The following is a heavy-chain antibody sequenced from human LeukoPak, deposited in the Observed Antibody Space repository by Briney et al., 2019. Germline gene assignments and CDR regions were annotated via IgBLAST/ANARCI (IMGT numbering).Heavy chain of an antibody. V-gene: IGHV3-23*01. D-gene: IGHD3-22*01. Sequence: GGSLRLSCAASGFTFSSYAMSWVRQAPGKGLEWVPAISGSGGSTYYADSVKGRFTISRDNSKNTLYLQMNSLRAEDTAVYYCAKDDITYYYDSSGYPYFDYWGQGTLVTVSS. CDR2: ISGSGGST. J-gene: IGHJ4*02. CDR1: GFTFSSYA. CDR3: AKDDITYYYDSSGYPYFDY.